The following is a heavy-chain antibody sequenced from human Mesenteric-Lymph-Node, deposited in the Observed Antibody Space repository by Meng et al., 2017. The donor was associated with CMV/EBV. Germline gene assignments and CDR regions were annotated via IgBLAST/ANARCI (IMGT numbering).Heavy chain of an antibody. CDR3: ARDEYQLPAGV. Sequence: SETLSLTCTVSGGSIGNYYWTWIRQPPGKGLEWIGYIYYSGTTNYNPSLTSRVTMSVDTSKNQFSLKLSSVTAADTAVYYCARDEYQLPAGVWGQGTTVTVSS. CDR1: GGSIGNYY. CDR2: IYYSGTT. J-gene: IGHJ6*02. V-gene: IGHV4-59*12. D-gene: IGHD2-2*01.